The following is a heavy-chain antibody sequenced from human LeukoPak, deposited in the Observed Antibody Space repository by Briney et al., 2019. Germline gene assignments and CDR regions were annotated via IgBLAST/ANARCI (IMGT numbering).Heavy chain of an antibody. CDR3: ARGDYYDSSGYYPAGYFDC. CDR1: GYTFTSYG. Sequence: ASVKVSCKASGYTFTSYGISWVRQAPGQGLEWMGWISAHNGNTNYAQKLQGRVTMTTDTSTSTAYVELRSLRSDDTAVYYCARGDYYDSSGYYPAGYFDCWGQGTLVTVSS. V-gene: IGHV1-18*01. D-gene: IGHD3-22*01. CDR2: ISAHNGNT. J-gene: IGHJ4*02.